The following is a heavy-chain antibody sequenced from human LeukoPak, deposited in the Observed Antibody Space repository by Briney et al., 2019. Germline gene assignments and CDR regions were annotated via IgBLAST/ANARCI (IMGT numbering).Heavy chain of an antibody. V-gene: IGHV1-69*02. D-gene: IGHD2-2*01. Sequence: SVKVSCKASGGTFSSYTISWVRQAPGQGLEWMGRIIPILGIANYAQKFLGRVTITADKSTSTAYMELSSLRSEDTAVYYCARPGGCSSTSCYPFGGAFDIWGQGTMVTVSS. CDR3: ARPGGCSSTSCYPFGGAFDI. CDR2: IIPILGIA. CDR1: GGTFSSYT. J-gene: IGHJ3*02.